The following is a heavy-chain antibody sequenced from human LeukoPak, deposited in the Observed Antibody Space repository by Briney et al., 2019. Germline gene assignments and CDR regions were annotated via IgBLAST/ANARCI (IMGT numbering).Heavy chain of an antibody. J-gene: IGHJ6*03. CDR3: ARDGVDYGDYADYYYYMDV. CDR2: IKQDGSEK. V-gene: IGHV3-7*01. D-gene: IGHD4-17*01. Sequence: GGSLRLSCAASGFTFSSYWMSWVRQAPGKGLESVANIKQDGSEKYYVDSVKGRFTISRDNAKNSLYLQMSRLRAEDTAVYYCARDGVDYGDYADYYYYMDVWGKGTTVTVSS. CDR1: GFTFSSYW.